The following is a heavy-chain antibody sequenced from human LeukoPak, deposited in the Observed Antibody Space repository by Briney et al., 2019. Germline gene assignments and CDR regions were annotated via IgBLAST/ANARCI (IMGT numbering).Heavy chain of an antibody. J-gene: IGHJ4*02. D-gene: IGHD1-14*01. CDR1: GFTFSSYW. CDR3: SRVGTGTTRDY. Sequence: PGGSLRLSCAVSGFTFSSYWMHWVRQAPGNGLVWVSRLSTDGSSTSYADSVKGRFTISRDNAKNTLYLQMNSLRAEDTAVYYCSRVGTGTTRDYWGQGTLVTVSS. CDR2: LSTDGSST. V-gene: IGHV3-74*01.